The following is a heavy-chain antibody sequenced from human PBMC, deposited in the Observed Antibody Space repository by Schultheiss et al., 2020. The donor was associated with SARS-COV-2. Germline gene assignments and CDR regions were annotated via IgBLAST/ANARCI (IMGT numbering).Heavy chain of an antibody. J-gene: IGHJ6*02. Sequence: SETLSLTCTVSGGSISSGGYYWSWIRQHPGKGLEWIGRIYTSGSTNYNPSLKSRVTISLDTSKNQFSLKLSSVTAADTAVYYCARESTGYYYGMDVWGQGTTVTVSS. CDR3: ARESTGYYYGMDV. CDR2: IYTSGST. V-gene: IGHV4-61*08. CDR1: GGSISSGGYY. D-gene: IGHD2-2*01.